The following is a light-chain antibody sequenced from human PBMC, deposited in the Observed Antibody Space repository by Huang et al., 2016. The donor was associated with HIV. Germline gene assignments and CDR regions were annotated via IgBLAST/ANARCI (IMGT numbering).Light chain of an antibody. V-gene: IGKV3-20*01. J-gene: IGKJ3*01. CDR1: QGVTSTY. Sequence: IVLTPSSGTLSVSPGARATPSCRASQGVTSTYLAWYQQKPGQSPRLLIYGTSSRATGIPDRVSGSGSGTDFTLTISRLEPEDFAVYYCQQYGISPFTFGPGTKVEIK. CDR3: QQYGISPFT. CDR2: GTS.